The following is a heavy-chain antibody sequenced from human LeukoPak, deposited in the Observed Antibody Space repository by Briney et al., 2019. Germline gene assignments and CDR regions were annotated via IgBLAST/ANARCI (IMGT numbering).Heavy chain of an antibody. CDR1: GGSISSYY. V-gene: IGHV4-59*08. D-gene: IGHD6-19*01. CDR2: IYYSGST. J-gene: IGHJ5*02. CDR3: ARRTAVAGTWAGRFDP. Sequence: PSETLSLTCTVSGGSISSYYWSWIRQPPGKGLEWIGYIYYSGSTNYNPSLKSRVTISVDTSKNQFSLKLSSVTAADTAVYYCARRTAVAGTWAGRFDPWGQGTLVTVSS.